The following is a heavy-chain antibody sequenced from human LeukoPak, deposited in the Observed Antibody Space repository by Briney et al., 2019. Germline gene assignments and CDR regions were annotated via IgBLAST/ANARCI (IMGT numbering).Heavy chain of an antibody. D-gene: IGHD5-18*01. CDR1: GFTFSSYW. CDR2: INSDGSST. CDR3: AREAIQLWFTVNFDY. Sequence: GGSLRLSCAASGFTFSSYWMHWVRQAPGKGLVWVSRINSDGSSTSYADSVKGRFTISRDHSKNTLYLQMNSLRGDDTAVYYCAREAIQLWFTVNFDYWGQGTLVTVSS. V-gene: IGHV3-74*01. J-gene: IGHJ4*02.